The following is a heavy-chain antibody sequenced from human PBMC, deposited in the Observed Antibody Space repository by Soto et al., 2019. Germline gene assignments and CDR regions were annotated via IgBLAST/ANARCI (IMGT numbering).Heavy chain of an antibody. Sequence: AETLSLTCTVSGGSISRYYWSWIRQPPGKGLEWIGYIYYSGSTNYNPSLKSRVTISVDTSKNQFSLKLSSVTAADTAVYYCAMSRSGILDSWGQGTLVTVSS. CDR2: IYYSGST. CDR3: AMSRSGILDS. J-gene: IGHJ5*01. D-gene: IGHD6-19*01. V-gene: IGHV4-59*01. CDR1: GGSISRYY.